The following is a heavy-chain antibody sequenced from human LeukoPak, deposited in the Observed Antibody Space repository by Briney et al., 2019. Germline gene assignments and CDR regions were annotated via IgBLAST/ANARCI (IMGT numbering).Heavy chain of an antibody. J-gene: IGHJ4*02. CDR1: GFTFSSYA. CDR3: ARADDSSGYYELPLDY. V-gene: IGHV3-23*01. D-gene: IGHD3-22*01. CDR2: ISGSGGST. Sequence: GGSLRLSCAASGFTFSSYAMSWVRQAPGKGLEWDSAISGSGGSTYSADSVKGRFTISRDNSKNTLYLQMNSLRAEDTAVYYCARADDSSGYYELPLDYWGQGTLVTVSS.